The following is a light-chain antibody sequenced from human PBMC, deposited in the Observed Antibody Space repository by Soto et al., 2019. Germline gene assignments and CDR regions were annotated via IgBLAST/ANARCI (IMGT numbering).Light chain of an antibody. J-gene: IGLJ1*01. CDR2: EVS. CDR3: SSYVGSSHGLV. CDR1: SSDVGGYNY. Sequence: QSALTQPASVSGSPGQSITISCTGTSSDVGGYNYVSWYQHHPGKAPKLMIYEVSNRPSGVSNRFSGSKSGNTASLTVSGLQSEDEADYYCSSYVGSSHGLVFGTGTKVTVL. V-gene: IGLV2-14*01.